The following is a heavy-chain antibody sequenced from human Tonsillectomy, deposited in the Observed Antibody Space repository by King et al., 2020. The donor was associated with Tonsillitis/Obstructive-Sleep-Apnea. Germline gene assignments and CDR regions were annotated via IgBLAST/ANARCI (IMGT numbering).Heavy chain of an antibody. CDR2: INPSGGST. J-gene: IGHJ3*02. CDR3: ARVYAGSPVDAFDI. D-gene: IGHD2-8*01. V-gene: IGHV1-46*01. CDR1: GYTFTSYY. Sequence: QLVQSGAEVKKPGASVKVSCKASGYTFTSYYMHWVRQAPGQGLEWMGLINPSGGSTSYAQRFRGRVTMTRDTSTSTVYMELSSLRSQDTAVYYCARVYAGSPVDAFDIWGQGTIVTVSS.